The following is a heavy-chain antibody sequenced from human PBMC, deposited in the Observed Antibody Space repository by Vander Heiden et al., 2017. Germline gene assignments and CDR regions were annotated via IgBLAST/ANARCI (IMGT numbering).Heavy chain of an antibody. CDR1: GFTFSSYG. V-gene: IGHV3-30*18. D-gene: IGHD3-22*01. CDR3: AKDRYYYDSSGYQTFDY. CDR2: ISYDGSNK. Sequence: QVQLVESGGGVVQPGGSLRLSCAASGFTFSSYGLHWVRQAPGKGLEWVAVISYDGSNKYYADSVKGRFTISRDNSKNTLYLQMNSLRAEDTAVYYCAKDRYYYDSSGYQTFDYWGQGTLVTVSS. J-gene: IGHJ4*02.